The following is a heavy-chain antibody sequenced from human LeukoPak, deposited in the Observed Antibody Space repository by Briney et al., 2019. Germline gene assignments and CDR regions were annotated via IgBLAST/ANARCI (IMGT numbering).Heavy chain of an antibody. CDR1: GYTFTSYD. D-gene: IGHD2-15*01. J-gene: IGHJ5*02. V-gene: IGHV1-8*01. CDR3: ARDPPYCSGGSCYPQGWFDP. Sequence: ASVKVSCKASGYTFTSYDINWVRPATGQGLEWMGWMNPNSGNTGYAQKFQGRVTMTTDTSTSTAYMELRSLRSDDTAVYYCARDPPYCSGGSCYPQGWFDPWGQGTLVTVSS. CDR2: MNPNSGNT.